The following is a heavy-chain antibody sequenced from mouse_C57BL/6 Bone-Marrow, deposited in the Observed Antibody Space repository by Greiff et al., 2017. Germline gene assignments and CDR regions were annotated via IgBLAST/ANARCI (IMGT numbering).Heavy chain of an antibody. CDR3: ARSRYYDGSSYRADYYSMDY. J-gene: IGHJ4*01. CDR2: INPNNGGT. D-gene: IGHD1-1*01. Sequence: VQLQQSGPELVKPGASVKMSCKASGYTFTDYNMHWVKQSHGKSLEWIGYINPNNGGTSYNQKFKGKATLTVNKSSSTAYMQLRSLTSEDSAVYYCARSRYYDGSSYRADYYSMDYWGQGTTVTVSS. CDR1: GYTFTDYN. V-gene: IGHV1-22*01.